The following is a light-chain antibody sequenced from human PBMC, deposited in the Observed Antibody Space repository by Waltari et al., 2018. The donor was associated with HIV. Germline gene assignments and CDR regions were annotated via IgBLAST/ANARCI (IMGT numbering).Light chain of an antibody. CDR1: LSVLYTSNSNNY. Sequence: DIVMTQSPDSLAVSLGARATINCKSSLSVLYTSNSNNYLAWYQQKPGQPPKLLIYWASTRESGVPDRFSGSGSGTEFTLTISSLQAEDVAVYYCQQYYSTPITFGQGTRLEIK. CDR3: QQYYSTPIT. J-gene: IGKJ5*01. CDR2: WAS. V-gene: IGKV4-1*01.